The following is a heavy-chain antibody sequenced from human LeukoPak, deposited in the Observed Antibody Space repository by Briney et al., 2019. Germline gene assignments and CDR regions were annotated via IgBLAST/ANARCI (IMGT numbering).Heavy chain of an antibody. CDR2: INPNTGGT. J-gene: IGHJ3*02. CDR1: GYTFTGYY. D-gene: IGHD5-24*01. V-gene: IGHV1-2*06. Sequence: ASVKVSCKASGYTFTGYYLNWVRQAPGQGLEWLGRINPNTGGTNFAQSFQGRVTMTRDTSITTAYMELSRLRSDDTAVYYCARVGDGLNDTFDIWGQGTMVTVSS. CDR3: ARVGDGLNDTFDI.